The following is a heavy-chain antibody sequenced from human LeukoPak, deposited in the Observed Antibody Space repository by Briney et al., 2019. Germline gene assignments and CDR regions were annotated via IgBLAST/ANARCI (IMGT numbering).Heavy chain of an antibody. CDR1: GFTFSEHH. D-gene: IGHD2-2*01. J-gene: IGHJ4*02. V-gene: IGHV3-72*01. Sequence: GGSLRLSCAVSGFTFSEHHMDWVRQAPGKGLEWIGRIRKKANSYTTEYAASVKGRFTVSRDDSKNSLYLQMNNLKTEDTAVYYCSRSPTGNALDYWGQGTLVTVSS. CDR2: IRKKANSYTT. CDR3: SRSPTGNALDY.